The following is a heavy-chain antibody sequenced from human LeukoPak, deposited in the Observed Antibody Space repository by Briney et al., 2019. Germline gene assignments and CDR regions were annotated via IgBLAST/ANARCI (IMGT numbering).Heavy chain of an antibody. V-gene: IGHV3-23*01. J-gene: IGHJ4*02. CDR2: ISGSGGST. D-gene: IGHD5-24*01. CDR3: AKELRDGYNY. CDR1: GYTFTSYY. Sequence: ASVRVSCKASGYTFTSYYMHWVRQAPGKGLEWVSAISGSGGSTYYADSVKGRFTISRDNSKNTLYLQMNSLRAEDTAVYYCAKELRDGYNYWGQGTLVTVPS.